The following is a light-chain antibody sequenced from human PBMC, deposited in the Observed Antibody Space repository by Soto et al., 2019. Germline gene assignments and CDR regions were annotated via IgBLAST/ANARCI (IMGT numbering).Light chain of an antibody. CDR1: QRASSRN. CDR3: QQYSDFPYT. Sequence: EIVLTQSPGTLSLSPRERATLSCRASQRASSRNLAWYQQKPGQAPRLLIYDASSRATGIPDRFSGSGSVTEFTLTINRLEPEDFAVYFCQQYSDFPYTFGQGTKLEVK. CDR2: DAS. V-gene: IGKV3-20*01. J-gene: IGKJ2*01.